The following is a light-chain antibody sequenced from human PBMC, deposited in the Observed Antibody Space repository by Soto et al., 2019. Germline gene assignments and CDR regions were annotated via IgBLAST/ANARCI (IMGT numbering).Light chain of an antibody. Sequence: QSVLTQPPSVSAAPGQRVTISCSGSSSNIGGNSVSWYQQLPGTAPKLLIYDDDKRPSGIPDRFSGSKSGTSATLDITGFQTGDEADHYCGSWDSSMSAYVFGNGTKVTVL. V-gene: IGLV1-51*01. CDR2: DDD. CDR3: GSWDSSMSAYV. J-gene: IGLJ1*01. CDR1: SSNIGGNS.